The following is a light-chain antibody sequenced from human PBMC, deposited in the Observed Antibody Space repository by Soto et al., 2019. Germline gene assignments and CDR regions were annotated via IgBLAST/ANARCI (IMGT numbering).Light chain of an antibody. J-gene: IGKJ1*01. Sequence: EIVLTQSPGTLSLSPGESAPLSCRSSQSVSNNYLAWYQQKPGQAPSLLMYGASNRATGIPDRFSGSGSGSGTDFTLTISRLEPEDFAVYYCQQYISTPWTFGQGTKVDIK. CDR1: QSVSNNY. CDR3: QQYISTPWT. V-gene: IGKV3-20*01. CDR2: GAS.